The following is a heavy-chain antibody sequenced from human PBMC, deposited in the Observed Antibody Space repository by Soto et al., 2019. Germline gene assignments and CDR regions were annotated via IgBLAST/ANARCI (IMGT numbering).Heavy chain of an antibody. CDR2: ISYDGSNK. CDR1: GFTFSSYA. V-gene: IGHV3-30-3*01. J-gene: IGHJ4*02. Sequence: QVQLVESGGGVVQPGRSLRLSCAASGFTFSSYAMHWVRQAPGKGLEWVAVISYDGSNKYYADSVKGRFTISRDNSKNTLYQQMNSLRAEDTAVYYCARDPVAYCGGDCRTFDYWGQGTLVTVSS. D-gene: IGHD2-21*02. CDR3: ARDPVAYCGGDCRTFDY.